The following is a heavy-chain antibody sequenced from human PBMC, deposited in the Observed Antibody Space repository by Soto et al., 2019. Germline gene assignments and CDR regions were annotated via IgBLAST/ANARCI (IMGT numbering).Heavy chain of an antibody. J-gene: IGHJ6*02. CDR2: IYPGDSDT. Sequence: GESLKISCKGSGYSFTSYWIGWVRQMPGKGLEWMGIIYPGDSDTRYSPSFQGQVTISADKSISTAYLQWSSLKASDTAMYYCARHGDTYYYDSSGSDVWGQGITVTVSS. D-gene: IGHD3-22*01. CDR1: GYSFTSYW. V-gene: IGHV5-51*01. CDR3: ARHGDTYYYDSSGSDV.